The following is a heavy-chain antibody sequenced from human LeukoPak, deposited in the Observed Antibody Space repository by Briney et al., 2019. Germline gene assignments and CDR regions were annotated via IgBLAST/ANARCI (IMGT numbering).Heavy chain of an antibody. CDR2: IKKDGSEK. J-gene: IGHJ4*02. Sequence: GGSLRLSCAASGFTFSSYSMNWVRQAPGKGLEWVANIKKDGSEKYYVDSVKGRFTISRDNAKTSLYLQMNSLRAEDTAVYYCARHLSGVTGYTYGRGIDYWGQGTLVTVSS. CDR3: ARHLSGVTGYTYGRGIDY. V-gene: IGHV3-7*01. CDR1: GFTFSSYS. D-gene: IGHD5-18*01.